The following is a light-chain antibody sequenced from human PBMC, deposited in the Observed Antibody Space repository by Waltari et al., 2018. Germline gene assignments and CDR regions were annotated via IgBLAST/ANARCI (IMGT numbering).Light chain of an antibody. Sequence: EIVLTQSPATLSLSPGERATLSCRASQSVSSYLAWYQQKPGQAPRLLIYDASNRATGIPARFSCSGSGTDFTLTISSLEPEDFAVYYCQQRSNWLFGQGTKLEIK. CDR2: DAS. CDR3: QQRSNWL. J-gene: IGKJ2*01. V-gene: IGKV3-11*01. CDR1: QSVSSY.